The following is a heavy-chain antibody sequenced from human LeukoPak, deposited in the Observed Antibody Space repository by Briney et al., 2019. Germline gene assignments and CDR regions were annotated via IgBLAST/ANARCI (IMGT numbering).Heavy chain of an antibody. CDR3: AKDRSTVISPDAFDI. D-gene: IGHD4-17*01. J-gene: IGHJ3*02. Sequence: PGGSLRLSCAASGFTFSSYGMHWVRQAPGKGLEWVAVISYDGSNKYYADSVKGRFTISRDNSKNTLYLQMNSLRAEDTAVYYCAKDRSTVISPDAFDIWGQGTMVTVSS. CDR1: GFTFSSYG. V-gene: IGHV3-30*18. CDR2: ISYDGSNK.